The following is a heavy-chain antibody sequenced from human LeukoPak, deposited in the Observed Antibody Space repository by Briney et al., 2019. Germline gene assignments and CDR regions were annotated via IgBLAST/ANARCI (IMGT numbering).Heavy chain of an antibody. V-gene: IGHV3-30*02. Sequence: GGSLRLSCAASGFTFSSYGMHWVRQAPGKGLEWVAFIRYDGSNKYYADSVKGRFTISRDNSKNTLYLQMNSLRAEDTAVYYCAKALGYCSGVICYSFDYWGQGTLVTVSS. D-gene: IGHD2-15*01. CDR3: AKALGYCSGVICYSFDY. J-gene: IGHJ4*02. CDR2: IRYDGSNK. CDR1: GFTFSSYG.